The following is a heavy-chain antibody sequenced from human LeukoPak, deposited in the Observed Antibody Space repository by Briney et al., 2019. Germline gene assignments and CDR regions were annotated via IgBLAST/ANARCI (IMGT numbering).Heavy chain of an antibody. Sequence: SETLSLTCAVYGGSFSGYYWSWIRQPPGKGLEWIGEINHSGSTNYNPSLKSRVTISVDTSKNQFSLKLSSVTAADTAVYYCARGLRIQLWLLSFGYFDYWGQGTLVTVSS. J-gene: IGHJ4*02. V-gene: IGHV4-34*01. CDR2: INHSGST. CDR1: GGSFSGYY. D-gene: IGHD5-18*01. CDR3: ARGLRIQLWLLSFGYFDY.